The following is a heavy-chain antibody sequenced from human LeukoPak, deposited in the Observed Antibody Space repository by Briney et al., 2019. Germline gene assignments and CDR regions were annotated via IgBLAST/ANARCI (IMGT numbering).Heavy chain of an antibody. CDR2: IIPIFGTA. D-gene: IGHD3-10*01. CDR3: ARVGSGSYYNDWFDP. CDR1: GGTFSSYA. Sequence: SVKVSCKASGGTFSSYAISWVRQAPGQGLEWMGGIIPIFGTANYAQKFQGRVTITADKSTSTAYMELGSLRSEDTAVYYCARVGSGSYYNDWFDPWGQGTLVTVSS. J-gene: IGHJ5*02. V-gene: IGHV1-69*06.